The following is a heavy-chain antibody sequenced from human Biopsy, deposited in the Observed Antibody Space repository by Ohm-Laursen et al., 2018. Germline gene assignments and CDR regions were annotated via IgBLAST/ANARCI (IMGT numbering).Heavy chain of an antibody. Sequence: GAPVKVSCKASGYSFTSYYMHWVRQAPGQGLEWMGMINPSGSTTSYPQIFQGRVTMTRDTSKSTVYMELSSLRSADTAGYFCARNTGWYGDLYYFDYWGQGTLVTVSS. V-gene: IGHV1-46*01. CDR3: ARNTGWYGDLYYFDY. D-gene: IGHD6-19*01. J-gene: IGHJ4*02. CDR2: INPSGSTT. CDR1: GYSFTSYY.